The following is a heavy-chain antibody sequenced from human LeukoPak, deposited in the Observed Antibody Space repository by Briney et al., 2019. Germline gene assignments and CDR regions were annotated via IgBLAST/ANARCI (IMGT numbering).Heavy chain of an antibody. CDR2: ISSSGSDI. CDR3: ARVWYSGSYPVDY. D-gene: IGHD1-26*01. CDR1: GFIFSDYY. J-gene: IGHJ4*02. V-gene: IGHV3-11*01. Sequence: PGGSLRLSCVASGFIFSDYYMNWIRQAPGKGLEWVSYISSSGSDIYYADSVKGRFTISRDNAKNSLYLQMNSLRAEDTAVYYCARVWYSGSYPVDYWGQGTLITVSS.